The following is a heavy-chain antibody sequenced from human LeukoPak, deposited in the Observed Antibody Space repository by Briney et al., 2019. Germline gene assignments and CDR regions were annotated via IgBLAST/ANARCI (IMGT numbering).Heavy chain of an antibody. CDR3: ARRAGTGGSDYFDY. J-gene: IGHJ4*02. CDR2: IYYSGDT. Sequence: SETLSLTCTVSGGAISSSNYYWGWIRQAPGKGLEWIGNIYYSGDTFYNPSLKSRVTISVDTSENQFSLKLSSVTAADTAVYYCARRAGTGGSDYFDYWGQGTLVTVSS. D-gene: IGHD3/OR15-3a*01. V-gene: IGHV4-39*01. CDR1: GGAISSSNYY.